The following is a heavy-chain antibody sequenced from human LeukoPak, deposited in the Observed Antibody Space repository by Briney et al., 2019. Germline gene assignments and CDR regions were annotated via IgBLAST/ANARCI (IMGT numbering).Heavy chain of an antibody. CDR1: SVSISSYY. J-gene: IGHJ4*02. D-gene: IGHD2-21*01. CDR2: IYYSGST. CDR3: AREAVIAYFDY. Sequence: SETPSLTCTVSSVSISSYYWSWIRQPPGKELEWIGYIYYSGSTNYNPSLKSRVTISVDTSKNQFSLKLSSVTAADTAVYYCAREAVIAYFDYWGQGTLVTVSS. V-gene: IGHV4-59*01.